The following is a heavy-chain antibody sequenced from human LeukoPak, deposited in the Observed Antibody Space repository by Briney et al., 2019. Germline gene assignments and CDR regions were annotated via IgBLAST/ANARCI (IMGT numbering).Heavy chain of an antibody. CDR3: ARHRAGLVWGAGVFGVVTPWETRYYYGMDV. Sequence: KPSETLSLTCTVSGGSISSSSYYWGWIRQPPGKGLEWIGSIYYSGSTYYNPSLKSRVTISVDTSKYQFSLKLSSVTAADTAVYYCARHRAGLVWGAGVFGVVTPWETRYYYGMDVWGQGTTVTVSS. V-gene: IGHV4-39*01. CDR2: IYYSGST. CDR1: GGSISSSSYY. J-gene: IGHJ6*02. D-gene: IGHD3-3*01.